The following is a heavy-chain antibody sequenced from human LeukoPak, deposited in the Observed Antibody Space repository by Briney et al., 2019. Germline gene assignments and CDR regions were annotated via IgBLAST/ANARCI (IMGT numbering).Heavy chain of an antibody. Sequence: GASVKVSCKASGYTFTGYYMHWVRQAPGQGLEWMGWINPNSGGTNYAQKFQGRVTMTRDTSISTAYMELSRLRSDDTAVYYCARDGYSSGWYPFDYWGQGTLVTVSS. D-gene: IGHD6-19*01. CDR2: INPNSGGT. J-gene: IGHJ4*02. CDR1: GYTFTGYY. CDR3: ARDGYSSGWYPFDY. V-gene: IGHV1-2*02.